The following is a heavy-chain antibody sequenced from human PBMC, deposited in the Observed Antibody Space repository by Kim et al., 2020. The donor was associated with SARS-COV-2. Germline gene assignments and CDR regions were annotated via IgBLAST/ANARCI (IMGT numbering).Heavy chain of an antibody. V-gene: IGHV1-3*01. J-gene: IGHJ4*02. Sequence: NTKYSPKFQGRVTITRDTSASTAYMELSSLRSEDTAVYYCARAQDSSVDYWGQGTLVTVSS. CDR3: ARAQDSSVDY. D-gene: IGHD6-19*01. CDR2: NT.